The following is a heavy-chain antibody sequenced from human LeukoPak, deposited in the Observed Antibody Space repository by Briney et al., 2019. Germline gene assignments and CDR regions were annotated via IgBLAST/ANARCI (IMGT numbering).Heavy chain of an antibody. V-gene: IGHV4-39*07. J-gene: IGHJ4*02. CDR1: GDSISSNNYY. CDR3: ARDIGNAINDF. Sequence: SETLSLTCTVSGDSISSNNYYWAWIRQPPGKGLEWIANMAYSGRTHYKPSLKSRVTISLDPSKNQFSLKLSSVTAADTAIYYCARDIGNAINDFWGQGTLVTVSS. CDR2: MAYSGRT. D-gene: IGHD3-16*02.